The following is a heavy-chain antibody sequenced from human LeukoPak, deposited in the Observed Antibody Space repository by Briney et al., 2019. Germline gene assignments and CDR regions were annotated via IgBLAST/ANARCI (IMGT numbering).Heavy chain of an antibody. CDR3: ARGKSEGRYYDFWSGYLGPYYYYYMDV. Sequence: ASVKVSCKASGYTFTSYDINWVRQATGQGLEWMVWMNPNSGNTGYAQKFQGRVTITRNTSISTAYMELSSLRSEDTAVYYCARGKSEGRYYDFWSGYLGPYYYYYMDVWGKGTTVTVSS. J-gene: IGHJ6*03. D-gene: IGHD3-3*01. CDR1: GYTFTSYD. V-gene: IGHV1-8*03. CDR2: MNPNSGNT.